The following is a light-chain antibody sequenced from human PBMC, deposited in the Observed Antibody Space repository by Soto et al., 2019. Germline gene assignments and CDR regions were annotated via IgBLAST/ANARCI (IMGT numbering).Light chain of an antibody. CDR3: CSYAGSSTFV. V-gene: IGLV2-23*01. Sequence: QSALTQPASVSGSPGQSIAISCTGTSSDVGTYNLVSWYQQHPGKAPKLMIYEATKRPSGISDRFSGSKSGNTASLTISGPQAEGEADYFCCSYAGSSTFVFGTGTKVTVL. CDR2: EAT. J-gene: IGLJ1*01. CDR1: SSDVGTYNL.